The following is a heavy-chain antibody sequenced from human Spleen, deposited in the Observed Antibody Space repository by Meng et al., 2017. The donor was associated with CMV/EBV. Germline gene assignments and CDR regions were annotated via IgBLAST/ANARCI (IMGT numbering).Heavy chain of an antibody. D-gene: IGHD6-13*01. CDR1: GGSFSGYY. J-gene: IGHJ4*02. CDR2: INHSGST. V-gene: IGHV4-34*01. Sequence: QVQLQQWGAGLLKPSETLSLTCAVYGGSFSGYYWSWIRQPPGKGLEWIGEINHSGSTNYNPSLKSRVTISVDTSKNQFSLKLSSVTAADTAVYYCARPAAGTPRVDYWGQGTLVTVSS. CDR3: ARPAAGTPRVDY.